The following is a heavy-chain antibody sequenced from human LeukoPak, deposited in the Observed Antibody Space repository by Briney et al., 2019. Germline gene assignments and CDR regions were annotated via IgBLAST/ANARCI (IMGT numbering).Heavy chain of an antibody. J-gene: IGHJ4*02. CDR3: ASTGYSSGWALDY. CDR1: GGSISSYY. CDR2: INHSGST. Sequence: PSETLSLTCTVSGGSISSYYWSWIRQPPGKGLEWIGEINHSGSTNYNPSLKSRVTISVDTSKNQFSLKLSSVTAADTAVYYCASTGYSSGWALDYWGQGTLVTVSS. D-gene: IGHD6-19*01. V-gene: IGHV4-34*01.